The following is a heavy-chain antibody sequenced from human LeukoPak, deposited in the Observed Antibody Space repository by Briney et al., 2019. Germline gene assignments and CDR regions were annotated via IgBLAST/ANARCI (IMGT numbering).Heavy chain of an antibody. J-gene: IGHJ4*02. D-gene: IGHD4-17*01. CDR3: ARGFANGDYTLDY. CDR2: LYRGGST. CDR1: GFTVSRNY. V-gene: IGHV3-53*01. Sequence: GGSLRLSCAASGFTVSRNYMNWVRQAPGKGLEWASVLYRGGSTYYADSVEGRFTISRGNSKNTLSLQMNSLRADDTAVYYCARGFANGDYTLDYWGQGTLVTVSS.